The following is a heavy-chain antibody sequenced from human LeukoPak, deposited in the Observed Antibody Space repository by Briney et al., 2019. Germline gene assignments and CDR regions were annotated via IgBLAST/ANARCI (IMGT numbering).Heavy chain of an antibody. CDR2: INSNSGGT. V-gene: IGHV1-2*02. D-gene: IGHD2-2*01. CDR3: ARDRSTSFQGAFDI. J-gene: IGHJ3*02. CDR1: GYTFTGYY. Sequence: GASVKVSCKASGYTFTGYYMHWVRQAPGQGLEWMGWINSNSGGTNYAQKFQGRVTMTRDTSISTAYMELSRLRSDDTAVYYCARDRSTSFQGAFDIWGQGTMVTVSS.